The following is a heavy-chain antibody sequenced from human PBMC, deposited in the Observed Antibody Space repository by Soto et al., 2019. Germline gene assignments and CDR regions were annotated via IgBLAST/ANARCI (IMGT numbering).Heavy chain of an antibody. D-gene: IGHD6-6*01. J-gene: IGHJ4*02. Sequence: GGSLRLSCAASGFTFSSYAMSWVRQAPGKGLEWVSAISGSGGSTYYADSVKGRFTISRDNSKNTLYLQMNSLRTEDTAVYYCAKDHGKYSSSSDYWGQGTLVTVSS. CDR3: AKDHGKYSSSSDY. V-gene: IGHV3-23*01. CDR2: ISGSGGST. CDR1: GFTFSSYA.